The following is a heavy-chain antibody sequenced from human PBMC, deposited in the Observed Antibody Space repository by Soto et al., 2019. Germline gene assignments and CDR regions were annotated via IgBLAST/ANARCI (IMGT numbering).Heavy chain of an antibody. D-gene: IGHD3-3*01. CDR3: ARGRFLEWLLYLDWFDP. CDR2: IYYSGST. J-gene: IGHJ5*02. Sequence: PSETLSLTCTVSGGSISSGDYYWSWIRQPPGKGLEWIGYIYYSGSTYYNPSLKSRVTISVDTSKNQFSLKLSSVTAADTAVYYCARGRFLEWLLYLDWFDPWGQGTLVTVSS. V-gene: IGHV4-30-4*01. CDR1: GGSISSGDYY.